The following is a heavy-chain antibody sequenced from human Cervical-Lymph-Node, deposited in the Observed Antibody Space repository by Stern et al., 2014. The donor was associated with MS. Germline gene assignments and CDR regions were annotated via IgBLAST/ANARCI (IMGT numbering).Heavy chain of an antibody. V-gene: IGHV4-61*02. CDR2: IYTSGST. J-gene: IGHJ4*02. CDR3: ARGYCSGGSCYPPGY. Sequence: QLQLQESGPGLVKPSQTLSLTCTVSGGSISSGSYYWSWIRQPAGKGLEWIGRIYTSGSTNYNPSLKSRVTISVDTPKNPFSLKLSSVTAADTAVYYCARGYCSGGSCYPPGYWGQGTLVTVSS. CDR1: GGSISSGSYY. D-gene: IGHD2-15*01.